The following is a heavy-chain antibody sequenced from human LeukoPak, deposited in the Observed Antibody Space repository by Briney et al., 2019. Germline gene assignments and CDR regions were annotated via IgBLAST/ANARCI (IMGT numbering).Heavy chain of an antibody. CDR2: ISYDGSNK. J-gene: IGHJ4*02. CDR3: AKSYNEYQLPIRMLGPLHDLAIAPFDY. CDR1: GFTFSSYA. Sequence: GGSLRLSCAASGFTFSSYAMHWVRQAPGKGLEWVAVISYDGSNKYYADSVKGRFTISRDNSKNTLYLQMNSLRAEDTAVYYCAKSYNEYQLPIRMLGPLHDLAIAPFDYWGQGTLVTVSS. V-gene: IGHV3-30*04. D-gene: IGHD2-2*01.